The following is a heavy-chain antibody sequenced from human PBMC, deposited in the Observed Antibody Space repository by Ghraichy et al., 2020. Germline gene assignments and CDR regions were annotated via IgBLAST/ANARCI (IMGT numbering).Heavy chain of an antibody. CDR1: GFSLSNARMG. CDR3: ARIIPWLYGSGSHLFDY. Sequence: SGPTLVKPTETLTLTCTVSGFSLSNARMGVSWIRQPPGKALEWLAHIFSNDEKSYSTSLKSRLTISKDTSKSQVVLTMTNMDPVDTATYYCARIIPWLYGSGSHLFDYWGQGTLVTVSS. CDR2: IFSNDEK. V-gene: IGHV2-26*01. J-gene: IGHJ4*02. D-gene: IGHD3-10*01.